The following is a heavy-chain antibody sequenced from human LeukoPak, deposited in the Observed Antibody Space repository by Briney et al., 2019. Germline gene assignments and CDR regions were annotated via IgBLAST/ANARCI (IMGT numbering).Heavy chain of an antibody. CDR3: AKRNIAAAGTIDY. V-gene: IGHV3-30*02. Sequence: GGSLRLSCAASGFTFSSYGMHWVRQAPGKGLEWVAFIRYDGSNKYYADSVKGRFTISRDNSKNTLYLQMNSLRAEDTAVYYCAKRNIAAAGTIDYWGQGTLVTVSS. CDR2: IRYDGSNK. D-gene: IGHD6-13*01. CDR1: GFTFSSYG. J-gene: IGHJ4*02.